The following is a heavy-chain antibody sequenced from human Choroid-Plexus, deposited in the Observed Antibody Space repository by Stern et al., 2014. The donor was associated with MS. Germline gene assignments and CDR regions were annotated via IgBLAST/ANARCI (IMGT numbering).Heavy chain of an antibody. J-gene: IGHJ5*02. CDR1: GFTFGSCA. V-gene: IGHV3-30*18. CDR3: AKDRQYLTYFFDH. D-gene: IGHD2/OR15-2a*01. CDR2: VSYDGSNK. Sequence: VQLVESGGGVVQPGRPLRLSCVASGFTFGSCAMHWVRQAPGQGLEWVAGVSYDGSNKYYADSVKGSFTISRDNSQNTLYMQMSSLRPEDTAVYYCAKDRQYLTYFFDHWGQGSLVTVSS.